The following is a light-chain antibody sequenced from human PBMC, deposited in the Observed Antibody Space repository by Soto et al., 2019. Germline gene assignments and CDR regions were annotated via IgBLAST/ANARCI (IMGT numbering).Light chain of an antibody. CDR1: QGLNNY. Sequence: DIHLTQSPSFLSASVVDIVTRTFRASQGLNNYVAWYQQKPGKAPNLLIYAVSILQSGVPSRFSGSGSGTEFTLTISSLQPEDFATYYCQHLVAYPITFGQGTRLEI. CDR3: QHLVAYPIT. J-gene: IGKJ5*01. V-gene: IGKV1-9*01. CDR2: AVS.